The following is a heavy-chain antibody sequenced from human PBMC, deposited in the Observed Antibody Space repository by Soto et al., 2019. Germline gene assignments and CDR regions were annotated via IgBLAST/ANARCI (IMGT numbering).Heavy chain of an antibody. V-gene: IGHV3-11*01. CDR3: ARGTTVTKTLFDY. D-gene: IGHD4-17*01. CDR1: GFTFSDYY. J-gene: IGHJ4*02. Sequence: PGGSLRLSCAASGFTFSDYYMSWIRQAPGKGLEWVSYISSSGSTIYYADSEKGRITISRDTAKNSLYLQMNSLRAEDTAVYYCARGTTVTKTLFDYLGQGTLVTVSS. CDR2: ISSSGSTI.